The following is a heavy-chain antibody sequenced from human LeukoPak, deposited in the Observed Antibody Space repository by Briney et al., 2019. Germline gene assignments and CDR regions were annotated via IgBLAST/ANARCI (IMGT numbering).Heavy chain of an antibody. D-gene: IGHD2-15*01. CDR2: INPNSGGT. J-gene: IGHJ4*02. CDR3: ARTLCSGGSCYSDY. V-gene: IGHV1-2*02. Sequence: GASVKVSCKVSGYTLTELSMHWVRQAPGQGLEWMGWINPNSGGTNYAQKFQGRVTMTRDTSISTAYMELSRLRSDDTAVYYCARTLCSGGSCYSDYWGQGTLVTVSS. CDR1: GYTLTELS.